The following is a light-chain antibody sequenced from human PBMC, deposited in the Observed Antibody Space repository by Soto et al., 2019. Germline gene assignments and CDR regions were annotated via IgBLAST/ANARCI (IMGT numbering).Light chain of an antibody. CDR2: AAS. Sequence: EIRVTQSPSSLSSSIGDRATITCRASQSVGRDLNWYLQKPAKAPRLLIYAASGMAIGIPSRFSGSGSGTDFSLTISSLEPEEYAVYYCQQRSNSPPVTFAGGTKVDIK. V-gene: IGKV3-11*01. J-gene: IGKJ4*01. CDR3: QQRSNSPPVT. CDR1: QSVGRD.